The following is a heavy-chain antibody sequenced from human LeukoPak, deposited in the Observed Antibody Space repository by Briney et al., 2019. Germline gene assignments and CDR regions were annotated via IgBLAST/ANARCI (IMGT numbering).Heavy chain of an antibody. D-gene: IGHD2-2*01. CDR2: IYDSGTT. CDR3: ARRYCSSTSCFSDY. J-gene: IGHJ4*02. V-gene: IGHV4-59*12. Sequence: PSETLSLTCTVSSGSFGNYYWSWIRQPPGKGLEWIGYIYDSGTTNYNPSLKSRVTISVDTSKNQFSLKLSSVTAADTAVYYCARRYCSSTSCFSDYWGQGTLVTVSS. CDR1: SGSFGNYY.